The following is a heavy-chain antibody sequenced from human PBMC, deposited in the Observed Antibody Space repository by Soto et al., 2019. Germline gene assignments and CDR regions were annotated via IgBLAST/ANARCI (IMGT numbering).Heavy chain of an antibody. CDR2: INPNSGVT. Sequence: QVQLVQSGAEVKEPGASVTVSCRASGDRFTDYYMHWVRQAPGQGLEWMGWINPNSGVTKYAAKFQGCVTMTRDTSIRTVYMQLSRLGFDDTAIYYCARESGGATATLDYYYFYMDVWGTGTTVTVSS. J-gene: IGHJ6*03. CDR3: ARESGGATATLDYYYFYMDV. CDR1: GDRFTDYY. V-gene: IGHV1-2*04. D-gene: IGHD5-12*01.